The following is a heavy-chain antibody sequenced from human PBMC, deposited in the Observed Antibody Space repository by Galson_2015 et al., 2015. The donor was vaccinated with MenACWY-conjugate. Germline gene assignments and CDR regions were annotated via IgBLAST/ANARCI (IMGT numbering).Heavy chain of an antibody. J-gene: IGHJ4*02. D-gene: IGHD3-10*01. V-gene: IGHV4-61*01. CDR3: ATATYYYGSVD. Sequence: SETLSLTCTVSGVSVSSSSFYWSWIRQPPGKGLEWIGYIYYTGSINYNPSLKSRVTISLDTSKNQFSLKLSSVTAADTALYYCATATYYYGSVDWGQGTLVTVSS. CDR1: GVSVSSSSFY. CDR2: IYYTGSI.